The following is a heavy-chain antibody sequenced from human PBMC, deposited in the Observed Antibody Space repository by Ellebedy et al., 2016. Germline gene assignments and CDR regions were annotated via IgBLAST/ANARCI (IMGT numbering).Heavy chain of an antibody. CDR2: ISSSSSTI. D-gene: IGHD6-19*01. J-gene: IGHJ4*02. V-gene: IGHV3-48*02. CDR1: GFTFSSYS. CDR3: ARDWEGIAVASFDY. Sequence: GESLKISCAASGFTFSSYSMNWVRQAPGKGLEWVSYISSSSSTIYYADSVKGRFTISRDNAKNSLYLQMNSLRDEDTAVYYCARDWEGIAVASFDYWGQGTLVTVSS.